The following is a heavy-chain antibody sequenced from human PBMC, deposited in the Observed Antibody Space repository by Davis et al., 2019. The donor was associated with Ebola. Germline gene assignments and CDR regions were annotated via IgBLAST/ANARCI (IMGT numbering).Heavy chain of an antibody. CDR3: AKDSQRMDFWSGIPGGWFDP. D-gene: IGHD3-3*01. Sequence: GESLKISCAASGFTFSTYTMNWVRQAPGKGLEWISYISSGSSTIYYADSVRGRFTISRDNVKNSLYLQMNSLRDEDTAVYYCAKDSQRMDFWSGIPGGWFDPWGQGTLVTVSS. CDR1: GFTFSTYT. CDR2: ISSGSSTI. V-gene: IGHV3-48*02. J-gene: IGHJ5*02.